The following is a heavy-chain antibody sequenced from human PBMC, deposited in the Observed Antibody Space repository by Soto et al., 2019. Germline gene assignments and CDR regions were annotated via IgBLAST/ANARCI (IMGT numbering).Heavy chain of an antibody. D-gene: IGHD4-17*01. Sequence: SVKVSCKASGGTFSSYAISWVRQAPGQGLEWMGGIIPIFGTANYAQKFQGRVTITADESTSTAYMELSSLRSEDTAVYYCAILYGGNSRGMNNYWGQRTLVTVPS. CDR1: GGTFSSYA. CDR3: AILYGGNSRGMNNY. CDR2: IIPIFGTA. V-gene: IGHV1-69*13. J-gene: IGHJ4*02.